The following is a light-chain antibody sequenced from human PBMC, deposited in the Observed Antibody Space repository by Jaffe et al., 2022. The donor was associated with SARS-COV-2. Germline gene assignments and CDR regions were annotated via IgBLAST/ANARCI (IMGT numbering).Light chain of an antibody. Sequence: VVVTQSPVSLPVTLGQPASISCTSSRSLVYSDGNTYLTWYHQRPGQSPRRLIYKVSNRDSGVPDRFSGSGSGTDFTLKISRVEAEDVGVYYCMQGTHLPYTFGGGTVVEI. V-gene: IGKV2-30*01. CDR2: KVS. CDR3: MQGTHLPYT. CDR1: RSLVYSDGNTY. J-gene: IGKJ4*01.